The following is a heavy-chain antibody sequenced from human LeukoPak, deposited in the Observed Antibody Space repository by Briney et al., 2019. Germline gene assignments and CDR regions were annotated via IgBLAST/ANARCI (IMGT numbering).Heavy chain of an antibody. CDR1: GFTFGNFA. D-gene: IGHD3-10*01. CDR2: ISWNSDTI. J-gene: IGHJ5*02. CDR3: TKAGGLGSYFFNCFDP. V-gene: IGHV3-9*01. Sequence: GGSLRLSCAASGFTFGNFAMHWVRQAPGKGLDWVSSISWNSDTIGYADSVKGRFTISRDNAKNSLYLQMNSLRTEDTAFYYCTKAGGLGSYFFNCFDPWGQGTLVTVSS.